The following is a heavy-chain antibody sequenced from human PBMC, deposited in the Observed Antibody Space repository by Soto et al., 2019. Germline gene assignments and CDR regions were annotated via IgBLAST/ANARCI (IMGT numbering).Heavy chain of an antibody. D-gene: IGHD6-13*01. CDR2: VYHDGRT. J-gene: IGHJ3*02. V-gene: IGHV4-38-2*01. CDR3: ARVGKTSSNDAFDI. CDR1: GYSISSGYQ. Sequence: PSETLSLTCGVSGYSISSGYQWGWIRRPPGKGPEWIGSVYHDGRTRYNPPLESRVTISVDTSKNQFSLNLNSVTVADTAVYFCARVGKTSSNDAFDIWGQGTMVTVSS.